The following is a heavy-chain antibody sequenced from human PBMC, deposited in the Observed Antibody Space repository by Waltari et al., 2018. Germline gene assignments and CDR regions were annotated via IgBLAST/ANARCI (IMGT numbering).Heavy chain of an antibody. CDR2: IYYSGST. Sequence: QVQLQESGPGLVKPSQTLSLTCTVSGGSISSGGYYWSWIRQHPGKGLEWIGYIYYSGSTYYNPSLKSRVTISVDTSKNQFSLKLSSVTAADTAVYYCARALSYDFWSGYFGYFDYWGQGTLVTVSS. CDR1: GGSISSGGYY. V-gene: IGHV4-31*03. CDR3: ARALSYDFWSGYFGYFDY. J-gene: IGHJ4*02. D-gene: IGHD3-3*01.